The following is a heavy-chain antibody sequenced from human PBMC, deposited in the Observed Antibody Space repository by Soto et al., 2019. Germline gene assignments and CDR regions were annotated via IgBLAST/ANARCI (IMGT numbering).Heavy chain of an antibody. CDR1: GFTFNSYA. D-gene: IGHD3-22*01. Sequence: EVQLLESGGDLIQPGGSLRLSCAASGFTFNSYAMSWVRQAPGKGLGWVSAISSSGGSTFYADSVKGRFTISRDNSRNTLYLQMNSLRAEDTAIYYCAKYQPMTQPRPYFDYWGQGTLVTVSS. V-gene: IGHV3-23*01. CDR2: ISSSGGST. J-gene: IGHJ4*02. CDR3: AKYQPMTQPRPYFDY.